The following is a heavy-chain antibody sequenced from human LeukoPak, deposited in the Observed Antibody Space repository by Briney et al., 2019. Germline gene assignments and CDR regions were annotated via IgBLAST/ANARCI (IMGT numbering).Heavy chain of an antibody. J-gene: IGHJ3*02. CDR1: TFTFRNYW. CDR2: IKHDGSEK. Sequence: GGSLRLSCAASTFTFRNYWMSWVRQAPGKGLEWVANIKHDGSEKYYVDSVKGRFTISRDNAKNSLYLQMISLRAEDTAVYYCARYCSSTSCNDAFDMWGQGTMVTVSS. D-gene: IGHD2-2*01. CDR3: ARYCSSTSCNDAFDM. V-gene: IGHV3-7*01.